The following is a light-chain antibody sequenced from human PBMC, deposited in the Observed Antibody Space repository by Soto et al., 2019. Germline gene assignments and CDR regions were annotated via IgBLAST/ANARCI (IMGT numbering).Light chain of an antibody. CDR1: QSVSSSY. Sequence: EIVLTQSPGTLSLSPGERATLSCRASQSVSSSYLAWYQQKPGQAPRLLNYGASSRSTGIQDRFSGSGSGTDFTLTISRLEPEDFAVYYCQQYGSSLYVFGQVTKLEIK. J-gene: IGKJ2*01. CDR3: QQYGSSLYV. V-gene: IGKV3-20*01. CDR2: GAS.